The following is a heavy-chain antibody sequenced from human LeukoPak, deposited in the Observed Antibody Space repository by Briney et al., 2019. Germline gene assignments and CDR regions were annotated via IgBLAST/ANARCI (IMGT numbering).Heavy chain of an antibody. CDR3: AKARPGLLWFGELLFEGY. Sequence: PGGSLRLSCAASGFTFSSYGMHWVRQAPGKGLEWVAFIRYDGSNKYYADSVKGRFTISRDNSKNTLYLQMNSLRAEDTAVYYCAKARPGLLWFGELLFEGYWGQGTLVTVSS. J-gene: IGHJ4*02. D-gene: IGHD3-10*01. CDR2: IRYDGSNK. V-gene: IGHV3-30*02. CDR1: GFTFSSYG.